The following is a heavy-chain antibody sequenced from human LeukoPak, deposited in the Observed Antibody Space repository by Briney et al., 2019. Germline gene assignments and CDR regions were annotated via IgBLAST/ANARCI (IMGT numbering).Heavy chain of an antibody. CDR1: GYSFTSYW. V-gene: IGHV5-51*01. CDR3: ARMYYYDSSGYYLDY. Sequence: GESLKISCQGSGYSFTSYWIGWVRQLPGKGLEWMGIIYPGDSDTRYSPSFQGQVTISADKSISTAYLQWSSLKASDTAMYYCARMYYYDSSGYYLDYWGQGTLVTVSS. CDR2: IYPGDSDT. D-gene: IGHD3-22*01. J-gene: IGHJ4*02.